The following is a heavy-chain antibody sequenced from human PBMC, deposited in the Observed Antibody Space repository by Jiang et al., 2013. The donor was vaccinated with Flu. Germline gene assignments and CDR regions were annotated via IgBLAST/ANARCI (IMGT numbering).Heavy chain of an antibody. J-gene: IGHJ6*02. Sequence: VQLLESGGGLVQPGGSLRLSCAASGFTFSSYAMHWVRQAPGKGLEYVSAISSNGGSTYYANSVKGRFTISRDNSKNTLYLQMGSLRAEDMAVYYCARARTRAAANYGMDVWGQGDHGHRLL. CDR1: GFTFSSYA. D-gene: IGHD2-15*01. CDR3: ARARTRAAANYGMDV. V-gene: IGHV3-64*01. CDR2: ISSNGGST.